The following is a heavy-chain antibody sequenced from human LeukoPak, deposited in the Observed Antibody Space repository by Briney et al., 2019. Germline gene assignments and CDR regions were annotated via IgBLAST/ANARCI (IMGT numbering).Heavy chain of an antibody. D-gene: IGHD3-3*01. CDR1: GGSISSGGYY. CDR2: IYYSGST. J-gene: IGHJ4*02. Sequence: SQTLSLTCTVSGGSISSGGYYWSWIRQHPGKGLEWIGYIYYSGSTYYNPSLKSRVTISVDTSKNQFSLKLSSATAADTAVYYCAREDFWSGYYDYWGQGTLVTVSS. V-gene: IGHV4-31*03. CDR3: AREDFWSGYYDY.